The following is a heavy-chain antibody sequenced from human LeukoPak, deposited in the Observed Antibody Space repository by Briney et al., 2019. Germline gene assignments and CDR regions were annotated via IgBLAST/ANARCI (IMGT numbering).Heavy chain of an antibody. CDR3: AKGNRGNFEH. D-gene: IGHD1-26*01. V-gene: IGHV3-23*01. J-gene: IGHJ4*02. CDR2: INGDAVTT. Sequence: GGSLRLSCAASGFTVSSNYMNWVRQAPGKGLEWVSAINGDAVTTFYADSVKGRFTISRDNSKNTLYLQMNGLRADDTAVYYCAKGNRGNFEHWGQGTLVTVSS. CDR1: GFTVSSNY.